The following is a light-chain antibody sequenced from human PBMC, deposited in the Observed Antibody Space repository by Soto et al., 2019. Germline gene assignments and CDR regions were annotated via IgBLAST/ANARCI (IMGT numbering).Light chain of an antibody. CDR3: FYFTTDWTHV. CDR1: SSDIGAYNY. CDR2: EVS. J-gene: IGLJ1*01. V-gene: IGLV2-14*01. Sequence: QSALTQPASVSGSPGQSITISCTGSSSDIGAYNYVSWFQQYPGKAPKLIISEVSNRPSGVSNRFSGSKSGTAASLTISGLQTEDEADYFCFYFTTDWTHVFGTGTKLTVL.